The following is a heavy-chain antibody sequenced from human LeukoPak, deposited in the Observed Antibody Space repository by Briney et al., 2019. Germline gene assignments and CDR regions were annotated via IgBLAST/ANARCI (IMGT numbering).Heavy chain of an antibody. Sequence: GASVKVSCKASGGTFSSYAISWVRQAPGQGLEWMGGIIPIFGTANYAQKFQGRVTITADESTSTAYMELSSLRSEDTAVYYCARNNVDYRGTAVAGPFDYWGQGTLVTVSS. V-gene: IGHV1-69*13. D-gene: IGHD6-19*01. CDR3: ARNNVDYRGTAVAGPFDY. CDR2: IIPIFGTA. J-gene: IGHJ4*02. CDR1: GGTFSSYA.